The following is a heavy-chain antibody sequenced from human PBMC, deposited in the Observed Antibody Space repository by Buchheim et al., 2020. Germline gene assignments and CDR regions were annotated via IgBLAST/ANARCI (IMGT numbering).Heavy chain of an antibody. CDR2: IRGGGDGA. CDR3: VKDSVVTALDY. D-gene: IGHD2-21*02. J-gene: IGHJ4*02. Sequence: EVQLLESGGTLVQPGGSLRLSCAASGFTFRNYPMSWIRQAPGKGLEWLSSIRGGGDGAYYADAVKGRFTNSRDNSKNTLNLQMNSLRAEDTAVYYCVKDSVVTALDYWGRGTL. V-gene: IGHV3-23*01. CDR1: GFTFRNYP.